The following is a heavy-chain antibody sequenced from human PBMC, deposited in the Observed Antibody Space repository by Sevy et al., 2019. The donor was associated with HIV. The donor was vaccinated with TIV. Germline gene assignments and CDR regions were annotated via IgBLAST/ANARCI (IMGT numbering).Heavy chain of an antibody. CDR2: IKQDGSEK. CDR1: GFTFSSYW. CDR3: ARAAKGGYDQTYFDY. V-gene: IGHV3-7*01. D-gene: IGHD5-12*01. Sequence: GGSLRLSCAASGFTFSSYWMSWVRQAPGKGLEWVANIKQDGSEKYYVDSVKGRFTISRDNAKNSLYLQMNSLSAEDSAVYYCARAAKGGYDQTYFDYWGQGTLVTVSS. J-gene: IGHJ4*02.